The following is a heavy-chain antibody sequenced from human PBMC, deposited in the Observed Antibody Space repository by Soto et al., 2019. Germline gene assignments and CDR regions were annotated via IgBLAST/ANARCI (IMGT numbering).Heavy chain of an antibody. CDR3: VRDVRGVESPYKWFAP. D-gene: IGHD3-3*01. CDR1: GFLFTNYF. J-gene: IGHJ5*02. V-gene: IGHV3-7*01. CDR2: IKQDGSAE. Sequence: PGGSLRLSCAASGFLFTNYFMSWVRQAPGKGLEWVANIKQDGSAEYYLDSVKGRFAISRDNTKNSLFLQMNSLRAEDTAVYYCVRDVRGVESPYKWFAPWGQGTLITVSS.